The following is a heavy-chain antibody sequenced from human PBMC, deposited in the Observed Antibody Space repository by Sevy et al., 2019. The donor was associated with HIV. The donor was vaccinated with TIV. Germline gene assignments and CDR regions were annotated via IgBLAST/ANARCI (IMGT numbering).Heavy chain of an antibody. Sequence: ASVKVSCKASGGTFISYCISWVRQAPGQGLEWMGGIIPILGTVNYAQKFQGRVTITADESTKTAYMELSSLRSEDTAVYYCARGGGNGWYYFDYWGQETLVTVSS. J-gene: IGHJ4*02. V-gene: IGHV1-69*13. CDR2: IIPILGTV. CDR1: GGTFISYC. D-gene: IGHD6-19*01. CDR3: ARGGGNGWYYFDY.